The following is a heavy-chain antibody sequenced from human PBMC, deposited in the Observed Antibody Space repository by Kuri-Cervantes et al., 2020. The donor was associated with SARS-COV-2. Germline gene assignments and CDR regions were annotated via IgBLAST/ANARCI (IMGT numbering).Heavy chain of an antibody. CDR3: AREGIAVAGTFD. Sequence: ASVKVSCKASGYTFTGYYMHWVRQTPGQGLEWMGWINPNSGGTNYAQKFQGRVTMTRDTSISTAYMELSRLRSDDTAVYYCAREGIAVAGTFDWGQGTLVTVSS. D-gene: IGHD6-19*01. J-gene: IGHJ4*02. V-gene: IGHV1-2*02. CDR2: INPNSGGT. CDR1: GYTFTGYY.